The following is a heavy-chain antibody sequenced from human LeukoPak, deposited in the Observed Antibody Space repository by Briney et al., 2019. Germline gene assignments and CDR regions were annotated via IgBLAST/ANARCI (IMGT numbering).Heavy chain of an antibody. CDR1: GGSFSGYY. V-gene: IGHV4-34*01. CDR2: TNHSGST. Sequence: SETLSLTCAVYGGSFSGYYWSWIRQPPGKGLEWIGETNHSGSTNYNPSLKSRVTISVDTSKNQFSLKLSSVTAADTAVYYCARGQPRDPTDSSGWYYFDYWGQGTLVTVSS. D-gene: IGHD6-19*01. J-gene: IGHJ4*02. CDR3: ARGQPRDPTDSSGWYYFDY.